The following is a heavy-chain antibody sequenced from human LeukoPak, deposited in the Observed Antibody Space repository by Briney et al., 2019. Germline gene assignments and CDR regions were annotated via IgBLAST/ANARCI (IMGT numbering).Heavy chain of an antibody. Sequence: KSSETLSLTCAVCGGSISSYYWSWIRQPAGKGLEWVGRIYTSGSTNYNPSLKSRVTISVDTSKNQFSLKLSSVTAADTAVYYCARHGMTVAGNYYGIDVWGLWTTVTVSS. J-gene: IGHJ6*02. CDR3: ARHGMTVAGNYYGIDV. CDR1: GGSISSYY. D-gene: IGHD6-19*01. V-gene: IGHV4-4*07. CDR2: IYTSGST.